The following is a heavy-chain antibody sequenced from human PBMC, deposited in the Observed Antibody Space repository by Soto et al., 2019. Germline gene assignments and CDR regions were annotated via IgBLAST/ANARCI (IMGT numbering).Heavy chain of an antibody. J-gene: IGHJ4*02. Sequence: GGSLRLSCAASGFTFSSYGMHWVRQAPGKGLEWVAVISYDGSNKYYADSVKGRFTISRDNSKNTLYLQMNSLRAEDTAVYYCAKDGDTGLASNWGQGTLVTVSS. CDR2: ISYDGSNK. CDR3: AKDGDTGLASN. CDR1: GFTFSSYG. D-gene: IGHD2-8*02. V-gene: IGHV3-30*18.